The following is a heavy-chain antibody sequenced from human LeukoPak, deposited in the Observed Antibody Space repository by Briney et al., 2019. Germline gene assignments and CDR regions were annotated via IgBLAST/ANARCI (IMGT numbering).Heavy chain of an antibody. CDR1: GFTFRTDW. Sequence: GGSLRLSCAASGFTFRTDWMHWVRHAPGKGLVWVSRIKGDGISTTYADSVKGRFTISRDNAKNTLYLQMNSLRVEDTAVYYCARDNYYSIDYWGQGTLVTVSS. J-gene: IGHJ4*02. CDR2: IKGDGIST. D-gene: IGHD3-10*01. V-gene: IGHV3-74*01. CDR3: ARDNYYSIDY.